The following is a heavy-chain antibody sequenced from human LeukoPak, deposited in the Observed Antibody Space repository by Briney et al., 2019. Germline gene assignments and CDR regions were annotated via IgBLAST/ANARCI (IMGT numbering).Heavy chain of an antibody. Sequence: GGSLRLSCAASGFTFSSYSMNWVRQAPGKGLEWVSSISSSSSYIYYADSVKGRFTISRDNAKNSLYLQMNSLRAEDTAFYYFWRGGGCCGDCYTTFLFYYYYYMDVWGKGTTVTVSS. J-gene: IGHJ6*03. CDR2: ISSSSSYI. CDR3: WRGGGCCGDCYTTFLFYYYYYMDV. V-gene: IGHV3-21*01. D-gene: IGHD2-21*02. CDR1: GFTFSSYS.